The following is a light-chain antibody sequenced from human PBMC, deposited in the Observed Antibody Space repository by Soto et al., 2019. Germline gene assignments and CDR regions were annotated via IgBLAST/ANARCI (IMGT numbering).Light chain of an antibody. J-gene: IGKJ2*01. Sequence: EIVLTQSPGTLSLSPGDTATLSGRASQSVRSNFLAWYQHKPGQAPRLLIHDAYSRATGIPDRFSGSGSDRDFTLTISRLEPEDFAVYYCQQYAGSPRTFGQGTKLEIK. CDR2: DAY. CDR1: QSVRSNF. CDR3: QQYAGSPRT. V-gene: IGKV3-20*01.